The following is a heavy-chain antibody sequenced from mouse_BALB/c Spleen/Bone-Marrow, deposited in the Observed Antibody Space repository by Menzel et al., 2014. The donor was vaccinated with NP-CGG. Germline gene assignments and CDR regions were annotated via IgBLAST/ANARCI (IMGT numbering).Heavy chain of an antibody. CDR2: INPSNGGT. CDR3: TRSRRAMDY. CDR1: GYTFTSYY. Sequence: QVQLQQSGAELVKPGASVKLSCKASGYTFTSYYIYWVQQRPGQGLEWIGEINPSNGGTNFNEKFKSKAPLTVDKSSSTAFMQLSSLASEDSAVYFCTRSRRAMDYWGQGTSGTVTS. D-gene: IGHD2-12*01. J-gene: IGHJ4*01. V-gene: IGHV1S81*02.